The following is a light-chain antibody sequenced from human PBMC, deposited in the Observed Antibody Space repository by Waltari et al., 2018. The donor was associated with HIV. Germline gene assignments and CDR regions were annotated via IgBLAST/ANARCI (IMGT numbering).Light chain of an antibody. Sequence: QSALTQPASVSGFPGQSITISCTGSSSDVGGYNYVSWYQQHPGKAPKLLIYDVSKRPSGVSNRFSGSKSGNTASLTISGLQAEDEADYYCCSYAGSNTYLFGTGTEVTVL. V-gene: IGLV2-23*02. CDR1: SSDVGGYNY. CDR2: DVS. CDR3: CSYAGSNTYL. J-gene: IGLJ1*01.